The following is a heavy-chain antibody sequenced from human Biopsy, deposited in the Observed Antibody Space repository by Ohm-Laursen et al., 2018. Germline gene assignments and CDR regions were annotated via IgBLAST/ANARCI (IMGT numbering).Heavy chain of an antibody. V-gene: IGHV4-4*07. CDR3: AGIVLGPTNDAFDI. J-gene: IGHJ3*02. Sequence: GTLSLTCTVSGDSIRNYYWSWIRQAAGKGLEWIGRIYPGGGTIYNPSLKSRVTMSVDTSKNHFSLNLNSVTAADTAVYYCAGIVLGPTNDAFDIWGQGTMVTVPS. D-gene: IGHD1-26*01. CDR1: GDSIRNYY. CDR2: IYPGGGT.